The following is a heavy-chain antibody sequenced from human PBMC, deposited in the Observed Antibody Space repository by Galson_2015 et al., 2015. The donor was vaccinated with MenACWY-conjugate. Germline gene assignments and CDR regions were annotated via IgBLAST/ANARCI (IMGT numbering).Heavy chain of an antibody. CDR3: ARAWYSSGWLN. D-gene: IGHD6-19*01. Sequence: SLRLSCAASGFTFSSYWMHWVRQAPGKGLVWVSRINSDGSSTSYADSVKGRFTISRDNAKNTLYLQMNSLRAEDTAVYYCARAWYSSGWLNWGQGTLVTVSS. V-gene: IGHV3-74*01. J-gene: IGHJ4*02. CDR2: INSDGSST. CDR1: GFTFSSYW.